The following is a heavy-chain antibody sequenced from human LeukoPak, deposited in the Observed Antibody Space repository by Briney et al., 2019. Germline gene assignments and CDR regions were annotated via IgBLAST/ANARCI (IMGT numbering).Heavy chain of an antibody. J-gene: IGHJ4*02. CDR1: GYSFTSYW. V-gene: IGHV5-51*01. D-gene: IGHD3-22*01. CDR3: VRLDSGPLLYYYDSSGHFDY. CDR2: IYPGDSDT. Sequence: GESLKISCKGSGYSFTSYWIGWVRQMPGKGLEWMGIIYPGDSDTRYSPSFQGQVTISADKSISTAYLQWSSLKASDTAMYYCVRLDSGPLLYYYDSSGHFDYWGQGTLVTVSS.